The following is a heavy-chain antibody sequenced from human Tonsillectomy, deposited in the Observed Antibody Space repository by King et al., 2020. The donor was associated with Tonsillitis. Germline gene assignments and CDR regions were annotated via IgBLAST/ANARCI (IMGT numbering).Heavy chain of an antibody. CDR1: GFTFSSYA. V-gene: IGHV3-23*04. Sequence: VQLVESGGGLVQPGGSVRLSCAASGFTFSSYAMSWVRQAPGKGLEWVSAISGSGRSAYYADPVKGRFTISRDNSKNTLYLQMNSLRAEDTAVYYCAKEAVTAGGGDYYGMDVWGQGTTVTVSS. D-gene: IGHD2-21*02. CDR2: ISGSGRSA. CDR3: AKEAVTAGGGDYYGMDV. J-gene: IGHJ6*02.